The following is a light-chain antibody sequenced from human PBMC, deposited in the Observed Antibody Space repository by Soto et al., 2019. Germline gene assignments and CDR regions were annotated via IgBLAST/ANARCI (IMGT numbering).Light chain of an antibody. Sequence: EIVLTQSPGTLSLSPGERATLSCRASQSVSSSYLAWYQQKPGQAPRLLIYGASSSATGIPDRFSGSGSGTDFTLTISRLEPEDFAVYYCQHYDNSPPMYTFGQGTKLEIK. J-gene: IGKJ2*01. CDR2: GAS. CDR1: QSVSSSY. CDR3: QHYDNSPPMYT. V-gene: IGKV3-20*01.